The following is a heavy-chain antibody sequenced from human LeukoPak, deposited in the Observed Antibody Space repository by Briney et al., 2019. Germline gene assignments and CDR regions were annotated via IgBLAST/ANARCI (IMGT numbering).Heavy chain of an antibody. V-gene: IGHV4-39*01. CDR3: ARHQITMIVAFHQDGIDY. Sequence: SETLSLTCTVSGGSISSSSYYWGWIRQPPGKGLEWIGSIYYSGSTYYNPSLKSRVTISVDTSKNQFSLKLSSVTAADTAVYYCARHQITMIVAFHQDGIDYWGQGTLVTVSS. CDR2: IYYSGST. J-gene: IGHJ4*02. CDR1: GGSISSSSYY. D-gene: IGHD3-22*01.